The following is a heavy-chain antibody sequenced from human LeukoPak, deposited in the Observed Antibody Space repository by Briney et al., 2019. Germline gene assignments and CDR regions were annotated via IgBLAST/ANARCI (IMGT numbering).Heavy chain of an antibody. CDR1: GFTFSSYS. CDR3: AREPEEAGLPLDY. D-gene: IGHD1-14*01. V-gene: IGHV3-21*01. J-gene: IGHJ4*02. CDR2: ISSSSSYI. Sequence: GGSLRLFCAASGFTFSSYSMNWVRQAPGKGLEWVSSISSSSSYIYYADSVKGRFTISRDNAKNSLYLQMNSLRAEDTAVYYCAREPEEAGLPLDYWGQGTLVTVSS.